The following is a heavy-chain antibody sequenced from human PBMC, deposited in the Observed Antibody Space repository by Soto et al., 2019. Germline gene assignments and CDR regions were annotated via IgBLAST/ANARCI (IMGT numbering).Heavy chain of an antibody. CDR2: IIPMFNTA. CDR1: GGTDFFNNYP. D-gene: IGHD2-8*02. CDR3: ARHYPTAISGAGWFDT. V-gene: IGHV1-69*13. Sequence: SVKVSCKASGGTDFFNNYPVSWVRQAPGQGLERMGAIIPMFNTADYAQRFLGRVTITADEFTRTVYMEVTSLRSEDTAVYYCARHYPTAISGAGWFDTWGQGTLVTVSS. J-gene: IGHJ5*02.